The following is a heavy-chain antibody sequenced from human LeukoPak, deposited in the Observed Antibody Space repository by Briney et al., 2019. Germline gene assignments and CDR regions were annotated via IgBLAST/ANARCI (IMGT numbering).Heavy chain of an antibody. CDR1: GYTLTELS. CDR3: ASPILTGYAFDY. Sequence: ASVKVSCKVSGYTLTELSMHWVRQAPGKGLEWMGGFDPEDGETIYAQKFQGRVTMTEDTSTDTAYMELSSLRSEDTAVYYCASPILTGYAFDYWGQGTLVTVSS. J-gene: IGHJ4*02. CDR2: FDPEDGET. V-gene: IGHV1-24*01. D-gene: IGHD3-9*01.